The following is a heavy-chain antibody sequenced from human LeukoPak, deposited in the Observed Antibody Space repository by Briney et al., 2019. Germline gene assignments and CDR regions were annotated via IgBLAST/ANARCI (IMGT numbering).Heavy chain of an antibody. CDR2: ISYDGSNK. Sequence: PGGSLRLSCAASGFTFSSYAMHWVRQAPGKGLEWVAVISYDGSNKYYADSVKGRFTISRDNAKNSLYLQMNSLRAEDTAVYYCARALGAQWLVLHDYYYGMDVWGQGTTVTVSS. J-gene: IGHJ6*02. V-gene: IGHV3-30-3*01. D-gene: IGHD6-19*01. CDR1: GFTFSSYA. CDR3: ARALGAQWLVLHDYYYGMDV.